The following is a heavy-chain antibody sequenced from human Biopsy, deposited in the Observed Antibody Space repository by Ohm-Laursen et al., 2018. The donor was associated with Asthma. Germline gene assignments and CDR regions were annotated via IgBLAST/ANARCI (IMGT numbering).Heavy chain of an antibody. CDR2: VNTGNGDT. J-gene: IGHJ3*01. CDR1: GGTFSSDA. CDR3: ARTYYDFLTGQVKDVFGV. D-gene: IGHD3-9*01. V-gene: IGHV1-3*04. Sequence: ASVKVSCKASGGTFSSDAIGWVRQAPGQRLEWMGWVNTGNGDTKYSQKFQGRVTITRDTSASTAYMELRSLRSEDTATYYCARTYYDFLTGQVKDVFGVWGQGTMVTVSS.